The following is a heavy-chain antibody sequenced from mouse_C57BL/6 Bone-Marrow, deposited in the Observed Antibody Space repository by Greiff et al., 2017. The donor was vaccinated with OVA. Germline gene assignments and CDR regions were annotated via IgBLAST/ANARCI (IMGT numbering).Heavy chain of an antibody. CDR3: ARGYYGSTLAY. D-gene: IGHD1-1*01. CDR1: GYSFTSYY. CDR2: IYPGSGNT. V-gene: IGHV1-66*01. Sequence: QVQLKQSGPELVKPGASVKISCKASGYSFTSYYIHWVKQRPGQGLEWIGWIYPGSGNTKYNEKFKGKATLTADTSSSTAYMQLSSLTSEDSAVYYCARGYYGSTLAYWGQGTLVTVSA. J-gene: IGHJ3*01.